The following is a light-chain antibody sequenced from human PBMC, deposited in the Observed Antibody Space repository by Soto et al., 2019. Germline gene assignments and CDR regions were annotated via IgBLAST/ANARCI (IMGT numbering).Light chain of an antibody. CDR2: YAS. Sequence: EIVMTQSPATLSVSPGASATLFCRASESVSSDLAWYRQKPGQAPRLLIYYASIRATGIPARFSGSGSGTEFTLTINSLQSEDVVVYFCQQYYMWPPVFGQGTKLQI. CDR1: ESVSSD. V-gene: IGKV3-15*01. CDR3: QQYYMWPPV. J-gene: IGKJ2*01.